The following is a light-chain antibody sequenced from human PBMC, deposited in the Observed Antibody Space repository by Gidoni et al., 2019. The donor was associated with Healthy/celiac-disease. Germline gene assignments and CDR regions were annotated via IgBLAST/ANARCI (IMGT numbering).Light chain of an antibody. J-gene: IGLJ2*01. CDR2: EVS. V-gene: IGLV2-14*01. CDR1: SSDVGGYHY. CDR3: SSYTSSSTPVV. Sequence: ALTQPASVSGSPGQSITISCTGTSSDVGGYHYVSWYQQHPGKAPKLMIYEVSNRPSGVSNRFSGTKSGNTASLTISGLQAEDEADYYCSSYTSSSTPVVFGGGTKLTVL.